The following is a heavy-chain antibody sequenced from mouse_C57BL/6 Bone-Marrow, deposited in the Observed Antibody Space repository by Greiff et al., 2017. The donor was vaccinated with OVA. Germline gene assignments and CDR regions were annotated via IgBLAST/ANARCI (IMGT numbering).Heavy chain of an antibody. Sequence: QVQLQQPGAELVKPGASVKVSCKASGYTFTSYWMHWVKQRPGQGLEWIGRIHPSDSDTNYNQKFKGKATLTVDKSSSTAYMQLSRLTSEDSAVYYCAIPYYGTWFAYWGQGTLVTVSA. V-gene: IGHV1-74*01. CDR2: IHPSDSDT. J-gene: IGHJ3*01. CDR1: GYTFTSYW. CDR3: AIPYYGTWFAY. D-gene: IGHD2-10*01.